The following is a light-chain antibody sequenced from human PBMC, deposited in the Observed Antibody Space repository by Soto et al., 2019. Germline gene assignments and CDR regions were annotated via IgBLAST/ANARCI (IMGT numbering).Light chain of an antibody. CDR3: QQLFDSPIT. CDR1: QVISTS. J-gene: IGKJ5*01. CDR2: AAS. V-gene: IGKV1-9*01. Sequence: DIQLTQSPSCLSPPIRYSVKPTFRSSQVISTSLAWYQVKPGKAPKLLIYAASTLESGVPSRFSATVSGTEFSLTITSLQTEDFATYYCQQLFDSPITFGKGTGLEIK.